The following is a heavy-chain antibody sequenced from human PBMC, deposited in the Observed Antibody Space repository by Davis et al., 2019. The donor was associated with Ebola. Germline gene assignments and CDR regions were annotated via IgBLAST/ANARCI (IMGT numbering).Heavy chain of an antibody. CDR1: GFTFNKYE. D-gene: IGHD5-18*01. V-gene: IGHV3-48*03. CDR2: ISDSGSTT. J-gene: IGHJ4*02. CDR3: VPGTWI. Sequence: PGGSLRLSCAASGFTFNKYEMNWVRQAPGKGLEWFSSISDSGSTTYYTDSVKGRFTISRDNAKNSLYLQMNTLRVEDTAIYYCVPGTWIRGQGTLVTVSS.